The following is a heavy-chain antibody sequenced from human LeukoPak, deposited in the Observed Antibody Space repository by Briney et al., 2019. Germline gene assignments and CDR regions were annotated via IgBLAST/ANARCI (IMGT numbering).Heavy chain of an antibody. V-gene: IGHV3-48*03. CDR2: ISSSGSTI. D-gene: IGHD3-10*01. CDR1: GFTFSSYE. Sequence: GGSLRLSCAASGFTFSSYEMNWVRQAPGKGLEWVSYISSSGSTIYYADSVKGRFTISRDNAKNSLYLQMNGLRAEDTAVYYCARDSLLWFGGAFDYWGQGTLVTVSS. CDR3: ARDSLLWFGGAFDY. J-gene: IGHJ4*02.